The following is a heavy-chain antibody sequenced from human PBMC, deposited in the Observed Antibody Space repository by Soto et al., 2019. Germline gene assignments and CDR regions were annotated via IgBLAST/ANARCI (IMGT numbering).Heavy chain of an antibody. CDR1: GDTFSFYT. J-gene: IGHJ4*02. D-gene: IGHD3-10*01. CDR2: VNPILSMS. Sequence: QVQLVQSGAELKKPGSSVKVSCKASGDTFSFYTINWVRQAPGLGLEWMGRVNPILSMSNYAQKFQGRVTMTADKSTSTAYMGLRSPRTEDTAFYYCATSYGSGYRAFDYWGQGALVTVSS. CDR3: ATSYGSGYRAFDY. V-gene: IGHV1-69*02.